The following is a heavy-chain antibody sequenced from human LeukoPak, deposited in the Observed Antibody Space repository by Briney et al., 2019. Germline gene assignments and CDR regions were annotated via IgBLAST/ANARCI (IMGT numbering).Heavy chain of an antibody. V-gene: IGHV3-7*05. D-gene: IGHD2-15*01. CDR2: IKEDGSEA. CDR1: GFTFSSYW. J-gene: IGHJ5*02. CDR3: ARIYCSRGSCYSSNWFDP. Sequence: GGSLRLSCAASGFTFSSYWMSWVRQAPGIGLEWLANIKEDGSEAFYVDSVKGRFTISRDNAKNSLYLQMNSLRVEDTAVYYCARIYCSRGSCYSSNWFDPWGQGTLVTVSS.